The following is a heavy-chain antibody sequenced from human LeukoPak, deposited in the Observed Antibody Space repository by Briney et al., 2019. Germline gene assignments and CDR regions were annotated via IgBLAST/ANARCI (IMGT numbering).Heavy chain of an antibody. D-gene: IGHD3-10*01. V-gene: IGHV1-69*06. CDR3: TKGSSSGSYRDS. CDR1: GGTFSSYG. CDR2: IIPMFDTP. Sequence: GASVKVSCKASGGTFSSYGISWVRQAPGQGLEWMGGIIPMFDTPNYAQKFQDRVTLTADKSTSTAYMELSSLRSEDTAVYYCTKGSSSGSYRDSWGQGTLVTVSS. J-gene: IGHJ4*02.